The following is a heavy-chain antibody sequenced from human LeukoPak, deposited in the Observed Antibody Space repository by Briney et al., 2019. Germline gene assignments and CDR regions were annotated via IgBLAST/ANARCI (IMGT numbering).Heavy chain of an antibody. CDR3: ARDIQLLRIPSSGWYDDAFDI. D-gene: IGHD6-19*01. CDR2: TYYRSKWYT. Sequence: SQTLSLTCAISGDSVSNNNAAWNWIRQSPSRGLEWLGRTYYRSKWYTDYAVSVSSRITINPDASKNQFSLQLNSVTPEDTAVYYCARDIQLLRIPSSGWYDDAFDIWGQGTMVTVSS. V-gene: IGHV6-1*01. CDR1: GDSVSNNNAA. J-gene: IGHJ3*02.